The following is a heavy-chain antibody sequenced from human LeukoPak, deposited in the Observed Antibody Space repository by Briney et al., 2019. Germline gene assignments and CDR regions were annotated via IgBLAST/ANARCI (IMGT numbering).Heavy chain of an antibody. J-gene: IGHJ4*02. Sequence: GASVKVSCKASGYTFTSYAMNWVRQAPGQELEWMGWINTNTGNPTYAQGFTGRFVFSLDTSVSTAYLQISSLKAEDTAVYYCATLDGHYDSSPGHYWGQGTLVTVSS. CDR1: GYTFTSYA. D-gene: IGHD3-22*01. V-gene: IGHV7-4-1*02. CDR3: ATLDGHYDSSPGHY. CDR2: INTNTGNP.